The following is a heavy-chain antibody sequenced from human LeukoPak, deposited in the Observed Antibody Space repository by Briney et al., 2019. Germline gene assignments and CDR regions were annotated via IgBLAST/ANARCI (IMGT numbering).Heavy chain of an antibody. CDR3: AKVAPLGSSWYGFNY. CDR1: GFIFSTYA. V-gene: IGHV3-23*01. J-gene: IGHJ4*02. CDR2: ISGSGGDT. Sequence: GGSLRLSCAASGFIFSTYAIIWVRQAPGKGLEWDSGISGSGGDTYYADSVKGRFTISRDNSKNTLSLQMDSLRVEDTAVYYCAKVAPLGSSWYGFNYWGQGTLVTVSS. D-gene: IGHD6-13*01.